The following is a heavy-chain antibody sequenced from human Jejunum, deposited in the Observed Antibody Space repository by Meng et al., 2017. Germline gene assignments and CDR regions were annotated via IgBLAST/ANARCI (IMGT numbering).Heavy chain of an antibody. D-gene: IGHD3-16*01. CDR3: ARGGSAVASWYFDL. V-gene: IGHV4-61*02. CDR1: GGSITTDRNY. Sequence: QSQLQVPGPGLVQPAQTLSLTCPVSGGSITTDRNYWNWIRQPAGKGLEWIGRVFSSGSTNYNPSLKSRVSISVEKSKTQFSLKLTSVTAADTAVYYCARGGSAVASWYFDLWGRGTLVTVSS. CDR2: VFSSGST. J-gene: IGHJ2*01.